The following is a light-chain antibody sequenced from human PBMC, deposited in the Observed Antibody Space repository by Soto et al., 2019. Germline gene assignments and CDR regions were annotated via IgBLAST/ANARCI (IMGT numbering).Light chain of an antibody. CDR2: KAS. CDR3: QQYKSSSVT. J-gene: IGKJ1*01. V-gene: IGKV1-5*03. Sequence: IQMSNYNGTRYASVGYGVIITCRASQSISSWLAWYQQKPGKAPKLLIYKASSLESGVPSRFSGSGSGTEFTLTISSLQPDDFATYYCQQYKSSSVTFGQGTDVDI. CDR1: QSISSW.